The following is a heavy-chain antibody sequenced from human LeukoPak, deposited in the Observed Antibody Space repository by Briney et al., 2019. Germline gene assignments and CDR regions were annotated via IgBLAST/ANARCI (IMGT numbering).Heavy chain of an antibody. V-gene: IGHV3-11*01. D-gene: IGHD5-18*01. Sequence: GGSLRLSCAASGFTFSDYYMSWIRQAPGKGLEWVSYISSNGSTIYYADSVKGRFTISRDNAKNSLYLQMNSLRAEDTAVYYCARDRRNTAMVLYYFDYWGQGTLVTVSS. CDR3: ARDRRNTAMVLYYFDY. CDR2: ISSNGSTI. CDR1: GFTFSDYY. J-gene: IGHJ4*02.